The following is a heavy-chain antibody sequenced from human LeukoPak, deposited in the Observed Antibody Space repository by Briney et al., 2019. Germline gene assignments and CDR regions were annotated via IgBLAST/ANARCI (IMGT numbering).Heavy chain of an antibody. V-gene: IGHV3-33*01. J-gene: IGHJ3*02. CDR2: IWYEGSRK. CDR1: GFTFSNYA. Sequence: GGSLRLSCAASGFTFSNYAMHWVRLAPGKGLEWVAVIWYEGSRKDYEDSVKGRFTLSRDNSKNTLYLQVNSLRTEESAVYYCARDNFNRAAFDIWGQGTMVTVSS. CDR3: ARDNFNRAAFDI. D-gene: IGHD1-20*01.